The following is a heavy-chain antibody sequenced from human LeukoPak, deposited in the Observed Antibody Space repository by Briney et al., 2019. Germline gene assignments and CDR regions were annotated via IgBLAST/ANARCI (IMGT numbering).Heavy chain of an antibody. CDR1: GYTFTTYG. CDR3: ARLQTIAVAGTHYYYYGMDV. J-gene: IGHJ6*02. V-gene: IGHV1-3*01. D-gene: IGHD6-19*01. CDR2: INAGNGNT. Sequence: ASVKVSCKASGYTFTTYGISWVRQAPGQRLEWMGWINAGNGNTKYSQKFQGRVTITRDTSASTAYMELSSLRSEDTAVYYCARLQTIAVAGTHYYYYGMDVWGQGTTVTVSS.